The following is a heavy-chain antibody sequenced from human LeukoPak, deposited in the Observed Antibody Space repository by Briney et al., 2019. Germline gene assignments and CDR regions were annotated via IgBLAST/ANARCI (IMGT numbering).Heavy chain of an antibody. J-gene: IGHJ4*02. V-gene: IGHV3-30*03. D-gene: IGHD3-10*01. CDR1: GFTFSRFV. CDR2: ISSDGSNE. CDR3: AREGTSGSGSYYISEY. Sequence: GGSLRLSCAASGFTFSRFVMHWVRQAPGKGLEWVTVISSDGSNEYYADSVRGRFTISRDNSKNTLYLQMNSLRPEDTAMYYCAREGTSGSGSYYISEYWGQGTLVTVSS.